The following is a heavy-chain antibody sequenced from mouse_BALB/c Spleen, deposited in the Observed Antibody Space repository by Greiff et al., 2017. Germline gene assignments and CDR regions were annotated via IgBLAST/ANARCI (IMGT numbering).Heavy chain of an antibody. CDR3: ARGGNWFAY. V-gene: IGHV1-7*01. D-gene: IGHD2-1*01. CDR2: INPSTGYT. CDR1: GYTFTSYW. Sequence: VKVVESGAELAKPGASVKMSCKASGYTFTSYWMHWVKQRPGQGLEWIGYINPSTGYTEYNQKFKDKATLTADKSSSTAYMRLSSLTSEDSAVYYCARGGNWFAYWGQGTLVTVSA. J-gene: IGHJ3*01.